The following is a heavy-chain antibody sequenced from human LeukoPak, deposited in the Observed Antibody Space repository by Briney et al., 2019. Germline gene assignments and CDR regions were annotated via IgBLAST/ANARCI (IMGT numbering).Heavy chain of an antibody. CDR2: INPSGGST. CDR1: GYTFTSYY. CDR3: AREYDILNGYYISAY. Sequence: ASVKVSCNASGYTFTSYYMHWVRQAPGQGLEWMGIINPSGGSTSYAQKFQGRVTMTRDMSTSTVYMELSSLRSEDTAVYYCAREYDILNGYYISAYWGQGTLVTVSS. J-gene: IGHJ4*02. V-gene: IGHV1-46*01. D-gene: IGHD3-9*01.